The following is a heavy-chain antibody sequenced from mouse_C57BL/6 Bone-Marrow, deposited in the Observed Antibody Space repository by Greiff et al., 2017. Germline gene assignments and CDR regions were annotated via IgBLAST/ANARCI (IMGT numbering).Heavy chain of an antibody. CDR2: IDPENGDT. Sequence: EVKLQESGAELVRPGASVKLSCTASGFNIKDDYMHWVKQRPEQGLEWIGWIDPENGDTEYASKFQGKATITADTSSNTAYLQLSSLTSEDTAVYYCTTRKLLGYYAMDYWGQGTSVTVSS. V-gene: IGHV14-4*01. J-gene: IGHJ4*01. D-gene: IGHD2-1*01. CDR3: TTRKLLGYYAMDY. CDR1: GFNIKDDY.